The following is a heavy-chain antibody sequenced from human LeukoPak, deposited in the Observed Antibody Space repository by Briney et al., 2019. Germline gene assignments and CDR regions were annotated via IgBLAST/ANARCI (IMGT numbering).Heavy chain of an antibody. CDR2: ISVSGAST. V-gene: IGHV3-23*01. J-gene: IGHJ5*02. CDR3: TKEGLSSFSAWFDP. CDR1: GFTLGTYG. Sequence: GGSLRLSCAASGFTLGTYGMNWVRQAPGKGLEWVSVISVSGASTYYADSVKGRFTISRDNSKDTLFLQMNSLRAEDTATYYCTKEGLSSFSAWFDPWGQGTLVTVSS. D-gene: IGHD3-10*01.